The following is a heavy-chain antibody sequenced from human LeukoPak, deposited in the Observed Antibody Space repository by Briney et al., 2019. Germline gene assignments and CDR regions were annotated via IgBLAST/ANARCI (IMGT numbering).Heavy chain of an antibody. D-gene: IGHD3-22*01. J-gene: IGHJ4*02. V-gene: IGHV3-23*01. Sequence: PGGSLRLSCAASGFTFGSYAIYWVRQAPGKGPEWVSGISGSGGITYFADSVKGRFIISRDNSKNTVYLQINNLRAEDTALYYCAKTRAGNSSGRDPVWSFDYWGQGTLVTVSS. CDR2: ISGSGGIT. CDR1: GFTFGSYA. CDR3: AKTRAGNSSGRDPVWSFDY.